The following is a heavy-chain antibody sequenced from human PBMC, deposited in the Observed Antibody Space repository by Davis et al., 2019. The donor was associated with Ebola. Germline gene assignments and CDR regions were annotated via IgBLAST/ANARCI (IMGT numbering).Heavy chain of an antibody. CDR1: GYTFTSYF. D-gene: IGHD6-13*01. CDR3: ARMAAAGTKLDV. V-gene: IGHV1-18*04. Sequence: SVKVSCKASGYTFTSYFLSWVRQAPRQGLEWMGWISTYNGNTNFAQKLQGRVTMTTDTSTSSAYMELRSLRSDDTAVYYCARMAAAGTKLDVWGQGTTVTVS. CDR2: ISTYNGNT. J-gene: IGHJ6*02.